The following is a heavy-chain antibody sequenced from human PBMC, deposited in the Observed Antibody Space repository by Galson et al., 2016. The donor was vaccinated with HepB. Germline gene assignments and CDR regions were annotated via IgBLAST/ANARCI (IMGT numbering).Heavy chain of an antibody. V-gene: IGHV3-7*03. CDR3: AREGEGGFDY. CDR1: GFTFSSYW. Sequence: SLRLSCAASGFTFSSYWMSWVRQAPGKGLEWVANIKQDGSEKYYVDSVEGRFTISRDNAKNSFYLQMNSLRADDEAVYYCAREGEGGFDYWGQGALVTVTS. J-gene: IGHJ4*02. D-gene: IGHD1-26*01. CDR2: IKQDGSEK.